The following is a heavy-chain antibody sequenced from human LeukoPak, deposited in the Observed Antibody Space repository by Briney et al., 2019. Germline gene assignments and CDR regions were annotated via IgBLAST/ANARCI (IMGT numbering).Heavy chain of an antibody. D-gene: IGHD1-26*01. CDR3: ARDGRYSGSYLGAFDI. CDR2: IYHSGST. V-gene: IGHV4-4*02. Sequence: SGTLSLTCAVSGGSISSSNWWSWVRQPPGKGLEWIGEIYHSGSTNYNPSLKSRVTISVDKSKNQFSLKLSSVTAADTAVYYCARDGRYSGSYLGAFDIWGQGTMVTVSS. CDR1: GGSISSSNW. J-gene: IGHJ3*02.